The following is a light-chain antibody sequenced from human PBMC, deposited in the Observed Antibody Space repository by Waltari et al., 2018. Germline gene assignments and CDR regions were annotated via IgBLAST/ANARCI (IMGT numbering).Light chain of an antibody. J-gene: IGLJ2*01. V-gene: IGLV2-14*01. Sequence: QSALTQPASVSGSPGQSVTIFCAGTSNDVGGYNSVSWYQEHPGQAPRVIIYDVSDRPSGVSDHFSGSKSGNTASLTISGLQAEDEADYYCSSQSSNDVVLFGGGTKLTVL. CDR2: DVS. CDR1: SNDVGGYNS. CDR3: SSQSSNDVVL.